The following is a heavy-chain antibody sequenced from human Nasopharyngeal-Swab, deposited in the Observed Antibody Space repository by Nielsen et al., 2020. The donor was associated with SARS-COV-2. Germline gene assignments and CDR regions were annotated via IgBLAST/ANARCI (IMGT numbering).Heavy chain of an antibody. V-gene: IGHV1-8*01. CDR3: ARDRGLAEPSLGDY. D-gene: IGHD3-10*01. CDR1: GYTFTSYD. CDR2: MNPNSGNT. Sequence: ASVKVSCKASGYTFTSYDINWVRQATGQGLEWMGWMNPNSGNTGYAQKFLGRVTMTRNTSISTAYMELSSLRSEDTAVYYCARDRGLAEPSLGDYWGQGTLVTVSS. J-gene: IGHJ4*02.